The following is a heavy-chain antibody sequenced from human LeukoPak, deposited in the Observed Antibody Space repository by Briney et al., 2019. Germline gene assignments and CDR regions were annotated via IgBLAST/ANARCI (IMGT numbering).Heavy chain of an antibody. Sequence: GGSLRLSCAASGFTFSSNWMHWVRQGPGKGLVWVSRINPDGSRTDYAESVKGRFTISRDNAKNTLSLEMNSLRAEDTAVYYCARGDSGYYYTYYFDYWGQGTLVTVSS. V-gene: IGHV3-74*01. CDR3: ARGDSGYYYTYYFDY. CDR2: INPDGSRT. J-gene: IGHJ4*02. CDR1: GFTFSSNW. D-gene: IGHD3-22*01.